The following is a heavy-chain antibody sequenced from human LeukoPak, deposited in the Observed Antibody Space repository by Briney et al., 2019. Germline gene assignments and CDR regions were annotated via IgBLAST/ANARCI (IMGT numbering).Heavy chain of an antibody. V-gene: IGHV1-69*06. CDR1: GGTFSSYA. D-gene: IGHD1-26*01. CDR3: ARDNSVGETAWWFDP. CDR2: IIPIFGTA. Sequence: ASVKVSCKASGGTFSSYAISWVRQAPGQGLEWMGGIIPIFGTANYAQKFQGRVTITADKSTSTAYMELSSLRSEDTAVYYCARDNSVGETAWWFDPWGQGTLVTVSS. J-gene: IGHJ5*02.